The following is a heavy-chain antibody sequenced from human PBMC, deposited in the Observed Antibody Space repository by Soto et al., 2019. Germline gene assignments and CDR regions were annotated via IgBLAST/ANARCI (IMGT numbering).Heavy chain of an antibody. Sequence: EVHLLESGGGLVQPGGSLRLSCAASGFRFSTYVMAWVRQAPGKGLEWVSAIGGSGGGTYYADSVMGRFSISRDNSNNTLYLQMNGLRAEDTAVYFCAKDKDIWSGRRGDFDSWGQGTRVTVSS. D-gene: IGHD3-3*01. J-gene: IGHJ4*02. V-gene: IGHV3-23*01. CDR1: GFRFSTYV. CDR3: AKDKDIWSGRRGDFDS. CDR2: IGGSGGGT.